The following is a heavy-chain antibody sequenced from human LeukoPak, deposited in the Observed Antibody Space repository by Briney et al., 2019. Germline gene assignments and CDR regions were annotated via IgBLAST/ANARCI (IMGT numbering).Heavy chain of an antibody. J-gene: IGHJ4*02. V-gene: IGHV4-39*01. D-gene: IGHD3-10*01. CDR3: ARAGRWFGELPDY. Sequence: PSETLSLTCAVSGDSISTSTYYWGWIRQPPGKGLEWIGTAHYSSGSTYYNPSLKSRVTMSVDSSKNQFSLKLSSVTAADTAVYYCARAGRWFGELPDYWGQGTLVTVSS. CDR1: GDSISTSTYY. CDR2: AHYSSGST.